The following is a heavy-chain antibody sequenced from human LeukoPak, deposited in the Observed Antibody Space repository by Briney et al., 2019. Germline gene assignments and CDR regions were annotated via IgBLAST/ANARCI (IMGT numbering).Heavy chain of an antibody. J-gene: IGHJ6*02. CDR2: ISSSSSYI. Sequence: GGSLRLSCTASGFTFSTYVMNWVRQAPGKGLEWVSSISSSSSYIYYADSVKGRFTISRDNAKNSLYLQMNSLRAEDTAVYYCARVQYYYGMDVWGQGTTVTVSS. CDR3: ARVQYYYGMDV. CDR1: GFTFSTYV. V-gene: IGHV3-21*01.